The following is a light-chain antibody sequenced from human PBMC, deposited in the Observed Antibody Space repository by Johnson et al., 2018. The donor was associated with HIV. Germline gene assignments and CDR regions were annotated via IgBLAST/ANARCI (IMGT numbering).Light chain of an antibody. J-gene: IGLJ1*01. CDR3: GTWDSSLRVGF. Sequence: QPVLTQPPSVSAAPGQKVTISCSGSSSNIGNNYVSWYQQLPGRAPKLLIYDNNKRPSGIPDRFSGSKSGTSATLGITGLQTGDEADYYCGTWDSSLRVGFFGPGTKVTVL. CDR2: DNN. V-gene: IGLV1-51*01. CDR1: SSNIGNNY.